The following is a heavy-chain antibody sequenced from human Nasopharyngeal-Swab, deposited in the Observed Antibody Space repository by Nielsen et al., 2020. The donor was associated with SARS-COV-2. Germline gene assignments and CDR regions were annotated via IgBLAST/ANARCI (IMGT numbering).Heavy chain of an antibody. V-gene: IGHV3-9*01. J-gene: IGHJ3*02. Sequence: RQPPGKGLEWVSGISWNSGSTGYADSVKGRFTISRDNAKNSLYLQMNSLRAEDTALYYCAKDNNPYYYDSSGYAFDIWGQGTMVTVSS. CDR3: AKDNNPYYYDSSGYAFDI. D-gene: IGHD3-22*01. CDR2: ISWNSGST.